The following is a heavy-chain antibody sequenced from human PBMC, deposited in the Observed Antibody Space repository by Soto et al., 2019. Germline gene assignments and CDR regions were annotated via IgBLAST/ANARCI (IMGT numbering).Heavy chain of an antibody. CDR3: AMVDNFITPTPQDV. Sequence: QVQLVQSGDEVKKPGASVKVSCKASGYIFVNYGIAWVRQAPGQGLEWMGWISPYTGNTHSASKVQGRLTMTTDTSSSTADMDLGSLTYDDTAVYYCAMVDNFITPTPQDVWGQGTTVTVSS. CDR2: ISPYTGNT. D-gene: IGHD3-3*01. J-gene: IGHJ6*02. V-gene: IGHV1-18*01. CDR1: GYIFVNYG.